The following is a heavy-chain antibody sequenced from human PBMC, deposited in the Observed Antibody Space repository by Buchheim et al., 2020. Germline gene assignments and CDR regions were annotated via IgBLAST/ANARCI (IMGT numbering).Heavy chain of an antibody. CDR3: ARIRWGTLDYYYYGMDV. CDR1: GFTFSDYY. Sequence: VQLVESGGGLVKPGGSLRLSCAASGFTFSDYYMSWVRQAPGKGLEWVANIKQDGSEKYYVDSVKGRFTISRDNAKNSLYLQMNSLRAEDTAVYYCARIRWGTLDYYYYGMDVWGQGTT. V-gene: IGHV3-7*01. D-gene: IGHD4-23*01. J-gene: IGHJ6*02. CDR2: IKQDGSEK.